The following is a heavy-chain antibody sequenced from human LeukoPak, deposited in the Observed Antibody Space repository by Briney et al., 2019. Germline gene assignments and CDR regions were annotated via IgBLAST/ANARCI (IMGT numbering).Heavy chain of an antibody. CDR3: ARVAQLVHIAVAGDFDY. CDR1: GYSISSGYY. V-gene: IGHV4-38-2*02. D-gene: IGHD6-19*01. Sequence: NSSETLSLTCTVSGYSISSGYYWGWIRQPPGKGLEWIGSIYHSGSTYYNPSLKSRVTISIDTSKNHFSLKLSSVTAADTAVYYCARVAQLVHIAVAGDFDYWGQGTLVTVSS. J-gene: IGHJ4*02. CDR2: IYHSGST.